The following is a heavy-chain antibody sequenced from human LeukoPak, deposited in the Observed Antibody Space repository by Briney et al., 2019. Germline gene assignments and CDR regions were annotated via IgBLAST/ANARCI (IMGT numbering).Heavy chain of an antibody. D-gene: IGHD3-16*02. CDR1: GFTFSSYS. CDR2: ISSSSSYI. J-gene: IGHJ4*02. CDR3: ARGGFYDYVWGSYRIDY. Sequence: GGSLRLSCAASGFTFSSYSMNWVRQAPGKGLEWVSSISSSSSYIYYADSVKGRFTISRDNAKNSLYLQMNSLRAEDTAVYYCARGGFYDYVWGSYRIDYWGQGTLVTVSS. V-gene: IGHV3-21*01.